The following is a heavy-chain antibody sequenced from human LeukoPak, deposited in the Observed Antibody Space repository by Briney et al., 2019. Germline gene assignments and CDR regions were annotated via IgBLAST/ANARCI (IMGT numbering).Heavy chain of an antibody. CDR1: GYTFTSYG. D-gene: IGHD2-15*01. CDR2: ISAYKGNT. Sequence: GASVKVSCKASGYTFTSYGISWVRQAPGQGLEWMGWISAYKGNTNYAQKPQGRITMTTDTSTSTAYMELRSLRSDDTAVYYCARVDCSGGSCYSGFDYWGQGTLVTVSS. CDR3: ARVDCSGGSCYSGFDY. V-gene: IGHV1-18*01. J-gene: IGHJ4*02.